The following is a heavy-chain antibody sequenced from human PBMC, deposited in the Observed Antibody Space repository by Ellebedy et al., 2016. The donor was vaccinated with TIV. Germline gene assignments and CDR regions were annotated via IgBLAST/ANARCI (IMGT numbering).Heavy chain of an antibody. D-gene: IGHD6-19*01. CDR3: ARGTESLAGVASFDY. Sequence: MPSETLSLTCTMSGGSISGNYWSWIRQPPGKGLEWIAYIYYRGSTTYNPSLKSRVTISLDTSKNQFSLKLSSVTPADTAVYYCARGTESLAGVASFDYWGQGSLVTVSS. V-gene: IGHV4-59*01. J-gene: IGHJ4*02. CDR1: GGSISGNY. CDR2: IYYRGST.